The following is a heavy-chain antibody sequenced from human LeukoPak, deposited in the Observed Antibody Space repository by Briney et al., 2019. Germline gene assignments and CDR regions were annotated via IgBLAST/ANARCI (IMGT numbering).Heavy chain of an antibody. D-gene: IGHD3-10*01. J-gene: IGHJ4*02. CDR2: ITSTSNHI. CDR3: ARVYSANGYGSGCYDY. V-gene: IGHV3-21*01. Sequence: GGSLRLSCVASGFTFSTYDMNWVRQAPGKGLEWVSAITSTSNHINYADSVKGRFTISRDSANNSLYLQMNSLRAEDTAVYYCARVYSANGYGSGCYDYWGQGTLVTVSS. CDR1: GFTFSTYD.